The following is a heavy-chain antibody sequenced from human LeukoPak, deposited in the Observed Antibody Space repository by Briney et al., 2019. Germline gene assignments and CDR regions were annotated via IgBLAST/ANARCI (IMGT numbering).Heavy chain of an antibody. J-gene: IGHJ3*02. CDR3: AREYSSSSGKAFDI. V-gene: IGHV3-48*01. CDR1: GFTLSSYA. Sequence: GGSLRLSCAASGFTLSSYAMSWVRQAPGKGLECVSYISSSGSTIYYADSVKGRFTISRDNAKNSLYLQMNSLRAEDTAVYYCAREYSSSSGKAFDIWGQGTLVTVSS. CDR2: ISSSGSTI. D-gene: IGHD6-6*01.